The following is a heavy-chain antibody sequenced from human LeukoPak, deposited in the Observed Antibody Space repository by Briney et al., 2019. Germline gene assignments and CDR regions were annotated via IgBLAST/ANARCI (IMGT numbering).Heavy chain of an antibody. CDR1: GYNFTSYW. V-gene: IGHV5-51*01. D-gene: IGHD2-15*01. J-gene: IGHJ5*02. CDR3: ARHEACADRYGGSCLAFDP. CDR2: IYPSDSDT. Sequence: GESLKISCKGSGYNFTSYWIGWVRQMPGKGLEWMGIIYPSDSDTKYSPSFQGQVTISADRSINTAYLQWSSLKASDTAMYYCARHEACADRYGGSCLAFDPWGQGTLVTVSS.